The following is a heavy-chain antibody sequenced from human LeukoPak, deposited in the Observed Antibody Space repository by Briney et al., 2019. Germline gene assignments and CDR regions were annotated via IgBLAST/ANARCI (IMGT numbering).Heavy chain of an antibody. CDR2: INHSGRT. D-gene: IGHD2/OR15-2a*01. CDR1: GGSFSGYY. V-gene: IGHV4-34*01. J-gene: IGHJ6*02. CDR3: ARWRSQFYFYGMDV. Sequence: SETLSLTCAVYGGSFSGYYWSWIRQPPGKGLEWIGEINHSGRTNYNPSLKSRVTISVDKSQNQFSLRLNSVTAADTAVYYCARWRSQFYFYGMDVWGRGTTVTVSS.